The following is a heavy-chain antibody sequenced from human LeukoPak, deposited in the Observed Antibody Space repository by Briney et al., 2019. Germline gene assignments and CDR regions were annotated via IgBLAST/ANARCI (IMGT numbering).Heavy chain of an antibody. J-gene: IGHJ4*02. CDR1: GGSISSSSYY. Sequence: SETLSLTCTVSGGSISSSSYYWAWIRQPPGKGLEWIGSIYYSGSTHYNPSLKSRVTISVDTSKNQFSLKLSPVTAADTAVYYCARRPGEYGGNGFDYWGQGTLVTVSS. CDR2: IYYSGST. V-gene: IGHV4-39*01. CDR3: ARRPGEYGGNGFDY. D-gene: IGHD4-23*01.